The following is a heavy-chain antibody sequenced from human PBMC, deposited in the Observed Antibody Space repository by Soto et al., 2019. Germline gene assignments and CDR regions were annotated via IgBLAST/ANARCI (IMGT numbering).Heavy chain of an antibody. D-gene: IGHD6-13*01. CDR1: GFTFSSYW. CDR2: IKQDGSEK. CDR3: ARVVGIAAAGWYFDL. J-gene: IGHJ2*01. V-gene: IGHV3-7*05. Sequence: EVQLVESGGGLVQPGGSLRLSCAASGFTFSSYWMSWVRQAPGKGLEWVANIKQDGSEKYYVDSVKGRFTISRDNAKNSLYLQMNSLRAEDTAVYYCARVVGIAAAGWYFDLWGRGTLVTVSS.